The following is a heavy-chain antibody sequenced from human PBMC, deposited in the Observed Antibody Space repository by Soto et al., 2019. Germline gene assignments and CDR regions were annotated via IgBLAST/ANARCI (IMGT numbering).Heavy chain of an antibody. CDR1: GGSFSNYY. CDR2: ISQTGRT. CDR3: ARGPSRHRVYFDY. D-gene: IGHD2-2*01. Sequence: SETLSLTCTVSGGSFSNYYWGWIRQPPGKGLEWIGEISQTGRTNYKPSLKSRVTISIDTSKNQFSLKLSFMTAADTAVYYCARGPSRHRVYFDYWGQGTLVTVSS. V-gene: IGHV4-34*01. J-gene: IGHJ4*02.